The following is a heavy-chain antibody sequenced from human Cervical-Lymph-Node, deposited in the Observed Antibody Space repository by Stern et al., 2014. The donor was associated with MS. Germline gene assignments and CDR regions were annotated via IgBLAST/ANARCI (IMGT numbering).Heavy chain of an antibody. V-gene: IGHV3-30*14. CDR1: GFTFKSYT. J-gene: IGHJ4*02. CDR2: VIYNGTNK. CDR3: AKYAQSFDS. Sequence: VQLVESGGGVVQPGRSLRLSCAASGFTFKSYTMQWVRQAPGKGLEWMAVVIYNGTNKYYADSVKSRVTISRDNSKSTLFLPMNSLRPEDSAVYYCAKYAQSFDSWGQGTLVTVSS. D-gene: IGHD2-2*01.